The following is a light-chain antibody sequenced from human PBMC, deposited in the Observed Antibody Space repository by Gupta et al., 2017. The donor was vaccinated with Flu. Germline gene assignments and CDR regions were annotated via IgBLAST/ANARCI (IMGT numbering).Light chain of an antibody. CDR3: QSDDKSNLV. CDR1: SGVIASSR. V-gene: IGLV6-57*01. J-gene: IGLJ2*01. CDR2: EDN. Sequence: TLTTSCTRSSGVIASSRVQWFQQRPGSSPTLMIYEDNQRPSGVPDRFSGSNYRSSTSATLSMSGLRTEDDYYYFSQSDDKSNLVLGGGTKLTVL.